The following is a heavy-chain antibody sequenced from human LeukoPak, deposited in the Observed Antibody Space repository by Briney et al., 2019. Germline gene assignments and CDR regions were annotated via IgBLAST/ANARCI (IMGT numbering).Heavy chain of an antibody. V-gene: IGHV3-49*03. CDR1: GFTLGDYA. J-gene: IGHJ4*02. CDR3: TRDRGAYNLYDY. D-gene: IGHD1-1*01. Sequence: GGSLRLSCTASGFTLGDYAMSWIRQAPGKGLEWVGFIRSKAYGETADYAASVKGRFTISRDDSKAIAYLQMNSLKTEDTAVYHCTRDRGAYNLYDYWGQGTLVTVSS. CDR2: IRSKAYGETA.